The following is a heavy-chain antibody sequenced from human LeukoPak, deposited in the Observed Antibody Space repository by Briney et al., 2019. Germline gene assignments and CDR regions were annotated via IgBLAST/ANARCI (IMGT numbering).Heavy chain of an antibody. CDR3: ARDLSINLWFGESRGVGY. J-gene: IGHJ4*02. V-gene: IGHV3-48*03. Sequence: SGGSLRLSCVASGFTFSSYEMNWVRQAPGKGLEWVAYISSSGSTMYYADSVKGRFTISRDNAKNSLYLQMNSLRAEDTAVYYCARDLSINLWFGESRGVGYWGQGTLVTVSS. CDR1: GFTFSSYE. CDR2: ISSSGSTM. D-gene: IGHD3-10*01.